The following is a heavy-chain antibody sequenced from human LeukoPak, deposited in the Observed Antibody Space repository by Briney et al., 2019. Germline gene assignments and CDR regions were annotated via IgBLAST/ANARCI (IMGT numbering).Heavy chain of an antibody. CDR1: GGSISSYY. CDR3: ARDGGYDAFDI. V-gene: IGHV4-59*01. J-gene: IGHJ3*02. CDR2: IYYSGST. D-gene: IGHD6-25*01. Sequence: PSETLSLTCTVSGGSISSYYWSWIRQPPGKGLEWIGYIYYSGSTNYNPSLKSRVTISVDTSKNQFSLKLSSVTAAGTAVYYCARDGGYDAFDIWGQGTMVTVSS.